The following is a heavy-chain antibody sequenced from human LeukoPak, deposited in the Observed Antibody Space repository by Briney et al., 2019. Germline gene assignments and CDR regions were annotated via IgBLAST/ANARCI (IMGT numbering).Heavy chain of an antibody. CDR1: GYTFTGYY. CDR3: ATSDVGPAVGLDY. D-gene: IGHD2-15*01. J-gene: IGHJ4*02. V-gene: IGHV1-2*02. CDR2: INPNSGGT. Sequence: ASVKVSCKASGYTFTGYYMHWVRQAPGQGLEWMGWINPNSGGTNYAQKFQGRVTMTRDTSISTAYMELSRLRSDDTAVYYCATSDVGPAVGLDYWGQGTLVTVSS.